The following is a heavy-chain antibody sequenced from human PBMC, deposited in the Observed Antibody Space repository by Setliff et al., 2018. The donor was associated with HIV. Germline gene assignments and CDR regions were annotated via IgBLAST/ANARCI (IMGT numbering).Heavy chain of an antibody. V-gene: IGHV1-46*01. D-gene: IGHD1-26*01. CDR3: ATVRIVGATEFDY. J-gene: IGHJ4*02. Sequence: GASVKVSCKASGYTFSSNYMHWVRQAPGQGLEWMGVINPGGGSTTYAQKFQGRVTITADASTRTAYMELSSLRSEDTAVYYCATVRIVGATEFDYWGQGTVVTVSS. CDR1: GYTFSSNY. CDR2: INPGGGST.